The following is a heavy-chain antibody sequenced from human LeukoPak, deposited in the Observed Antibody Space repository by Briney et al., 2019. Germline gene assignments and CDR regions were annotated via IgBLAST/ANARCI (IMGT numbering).Heavy chain of an antibody. CDR1: GYTFTGYY. Sequence: ALVKVSCKASGYTFTGYYMHSVRHAPGQGLEWMGRINPNSGGTNYAQKFQGRVTMTRDTSFSTAYMELSRLRSDDTAVYYCARGVVGGGDFDYWGQGTLVTVSS. CDR2: INPNSGGT. V-gene: IGHV1-2*06. D-gene: IGHD1-26*01. J-gene: IGHJ4*02. CDR3: ARGVVGGGDFDY.